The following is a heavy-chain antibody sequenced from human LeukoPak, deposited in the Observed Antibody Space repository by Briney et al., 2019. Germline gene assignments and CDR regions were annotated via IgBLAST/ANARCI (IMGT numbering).Heavy chain of an antibody. V-gene: IGHV4-4*02. CDR1: GGSISSSNW. Sequence: PSGTLSLTCAVSGGSISSSNWWSWVRQPPGKGLEWIGEIYHSGSTNYNPSLKSRVTIAVDKSKNQFSLKLSSATAADTAVYYCARASHDYGDYSHFDYWGQGTLVTVSS. J-gene: IGHJ4*02. CDR3: ARASHDYGDYSHFDY. CDR2: IYHSGST. D-gene: IGHD4-17*01.